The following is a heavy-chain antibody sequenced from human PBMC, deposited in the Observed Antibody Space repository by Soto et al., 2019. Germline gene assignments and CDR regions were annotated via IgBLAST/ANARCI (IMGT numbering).Heavy chain of an antibody. J-gene: IGHJ4*02. Sequence: PGGSLRLSCAASGFTFRSHAMHWVRQAPGKGLEWVAMISYDGSYQNYVDSVKGRFTISRDNSQSTVFLQMSSLRPEDTAFYFCVAEVGPRYFAHWGQGTLVTVSS. CDR1: GFTFRSHA. D-gene: IGHD1-26*01. CDR3: VAEVGPRYFAH. CDR2: ISYDGSYQ. V-gene: IGHV3-30*03.